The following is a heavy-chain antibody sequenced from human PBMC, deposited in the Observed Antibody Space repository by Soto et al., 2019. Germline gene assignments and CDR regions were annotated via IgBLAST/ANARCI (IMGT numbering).Heavy chain of an antibody. Sequence: PSETLSLTCTVSGGSISSYYWSWIRQPPGKGLEWIGYIYHSGSTNYNPSLKSRVTISVNTSKNQFSLKLSSVTAADTAVYYCARPAIAAAVSAFDYWGQGTLVTVSS. CDR1: GGSISSYY. J-gene: IGHJ4*02. CDR2: IYHSGST. V-gene: IGHV4-59*12. CDR3: ARPAIAAAVSAFDY. D-gene: IGHD6-13*01.